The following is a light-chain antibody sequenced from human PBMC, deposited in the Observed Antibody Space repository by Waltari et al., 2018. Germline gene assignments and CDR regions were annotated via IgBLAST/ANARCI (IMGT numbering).Light chain of an antibody. V-gene: IGKV3-15*01. CDR2: GTS. Sequence: DIVMTPSPAPLSVSPGERATLSCRASPSVSSNLAWYQQKPGQAPRLLIYGTSTRATGVPARFSGSGSGTEFTLTISSLQSEDFAVYYCQQYNQWPSYTFGQGTKLEIK. CDR1: PSVSSN. J-gene: IGKJ2*01. CDR3: QQYNQWPSYT.